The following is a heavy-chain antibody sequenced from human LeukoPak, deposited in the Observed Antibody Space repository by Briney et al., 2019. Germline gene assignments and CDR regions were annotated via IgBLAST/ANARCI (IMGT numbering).Heavy chain of an antibody. J-gene: IGHJ4*02. CDR2: INPNSDFT. CDR1: GYTFTGYY. V-gene: IGHV1-2*02. CDR3: AREFVGGRSGELGY. Sequence: ASVKVSCKASGYTFTGYYMHWVRQAPGQGLEWMGWINPNSDFTNFAQNFQGRVTMTSDTSISTAYMELSRLRSDDTAVYYCAREFVGGRSGELGYWGQGTLVTVSS. D-gene: IGHD3-10*01.